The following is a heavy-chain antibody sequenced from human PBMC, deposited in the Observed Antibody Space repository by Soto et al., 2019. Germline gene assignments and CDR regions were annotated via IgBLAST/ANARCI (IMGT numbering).Heavy chain of an antibody. J-gene: IGHJ5*02. Sequence: PGESLKISCQGSGYSFSSYWIVWVRQMPGKGLEWMGLIYPGDSHTRYSPSFQGQVTISADKSISTAYLQWSSLKASDTAMYYCARHGVISALNWFDPWGQGTLVTVSS. V-gene: IGHV5-51*01. CDR2: IYPGDSHT. D-gene: IGHD2-21*01. CDR1: GYSFSSYW. CDR3: ARHGVISALNWFDP.